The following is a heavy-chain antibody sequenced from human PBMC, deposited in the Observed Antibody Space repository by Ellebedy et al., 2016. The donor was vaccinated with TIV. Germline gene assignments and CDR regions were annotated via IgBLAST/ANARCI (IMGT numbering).Heavy chain of an antibody. V-gene: IGHV1-2*02. CDR2: IKPDSGDT. D-gene: IGHD5-12*01. Sequence: ASVKVSCQASGYTFIAHYMHWVRQAPGQGLEWMGWIKPDSGDTSLAQKFLGRVTLTSDTSRNTVYMDMSGLSSDDAAVYYCARVRRGSVPDFWGQGTLVTVSS. J-gene: IGHJ4*02. CDR3: ARVRRGSVPDF. CDR1: GYTFIAHY.